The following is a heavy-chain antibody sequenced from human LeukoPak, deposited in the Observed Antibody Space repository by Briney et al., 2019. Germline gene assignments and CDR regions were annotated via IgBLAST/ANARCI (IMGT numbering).Heavy chain of an antibody. Sequence: GGSLRLFCTASGFIFGDYAMSWFRQAPGKGLEWVGFIRSKAYGGTTEYAASVKGRFTISRDDSKSIAYLQMNSLKAEDTAVYYCSRDRENGGSGYDSKNYWGQGTLVTVSP. CDR1: GFIFGDYA. V-gene: IGHV3-49*03. CDR3: SRDRENGGSGYDSKNY. J-gene: IGHJ4*02. D-gene: IGHD5-12*01. CDR2: IRSKAYGGTT.